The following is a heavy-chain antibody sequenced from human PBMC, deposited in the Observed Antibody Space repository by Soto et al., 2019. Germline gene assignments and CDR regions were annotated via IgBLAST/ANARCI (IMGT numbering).Heavy chain of an antibody. CDR2: INPNSGGT. D-gene: IGHD2-15*01. Sequence: ASVKVSCKASGYTFTGYYMHWVRQAPGQGLEWMGWINPNSGGTNYAQKFQGRVTMTRDTSISTAYMELSRLRSDDTAVYSCARGPDCSGGSSPQSAYWGQGTPLTV. V-gene: IGHV1-2*02. CDR3: ARGPDCSGGSSPQSAY. J-gene: IGHJ4*02. CDR1: GYTFTGYY.